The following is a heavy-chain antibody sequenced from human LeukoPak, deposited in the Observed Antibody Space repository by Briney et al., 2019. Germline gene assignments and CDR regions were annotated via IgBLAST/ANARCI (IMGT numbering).Heavy chain of an antibody. D-gene: IGHD6-13*01. Sequence: GASVKVSCKASGGTFSTYPISWVRQAPGQGLEWMGWINPYSGGTNYAQKFQGRVTMTRDTSISTAYMELSRLRSDDTAVYYCARGLQLQGIWFDPWGQGTLVTVSS. CDR3: ARGLQLQGIWFDP. V-gene: IGHV1-2*02. J-gene: IGHJ5*02. CDR1: GGTFSTYP. CDR2: INPYSGGT.